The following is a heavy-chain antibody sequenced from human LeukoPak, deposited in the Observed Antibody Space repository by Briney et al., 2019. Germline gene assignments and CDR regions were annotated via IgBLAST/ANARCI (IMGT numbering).Heavy chain of an antibody. CDR2: ISYDGSNK. CDR1: GFTFSSYG. Sequence: GMSLRLSCAASGFTFSSYGRHWVRQAPGKGLEWVAVISYDGSNKYYADSVKGRLTISRDNSKNTLYLQMNSLRAEDTAVYYCAKPTSRRLGGVFDYWGQGTLVTVSS. CDR3: AKPTSRRLGGVFDY. J-gene: IGHJ4*02. D-gene: IGHD3-10*01. V-gene: IGHV3-30*18.